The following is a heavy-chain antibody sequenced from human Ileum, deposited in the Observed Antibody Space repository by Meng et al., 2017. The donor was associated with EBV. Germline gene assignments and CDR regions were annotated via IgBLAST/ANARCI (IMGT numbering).Heavy chain of an antibody. V-gene: IGHV4-4*02. CDR2: IYHSGST. CDR1: GGSISSSNW. Sequence: QVELRRPGPGRWNPSGTLSLTCAVSGGSISSSNWWSWVRQPPGKGLEWIGEIYHSGSTNYNPSLKSRVTISVDKSKNQFSLKLSSVTAADTAVYYCASFPPPGKQWLVTDYWGQGTLVTVSS. J-gene: IGHJ4*02. CDR3: ASFPPPGKQWLVTDY. D-gene: IGHD6-19*01.